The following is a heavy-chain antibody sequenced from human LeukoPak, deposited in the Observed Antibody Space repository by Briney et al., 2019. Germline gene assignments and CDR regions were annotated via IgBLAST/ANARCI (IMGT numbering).Heavy chain of an antibody. V-gene: IGHV4-59*01. CDR3: AGQSPDYDFWSGYYTLEYFQH. Sequence: SETLSLTCTVSGGSISSYYWSWIRQPPGKGLEWIGYIYYSGSTNYNPSLKSRVTISVDTSKNQFSLKLSSVTAADTAVYYCAGQSPDYDFWSGYYTLEYFQHWGQGTLVTVSS. D-gene: IGHD3-3*01. CDR2: IYYSGST. CDR1: GGSISSYY. J-gene: IGHJ1*01.